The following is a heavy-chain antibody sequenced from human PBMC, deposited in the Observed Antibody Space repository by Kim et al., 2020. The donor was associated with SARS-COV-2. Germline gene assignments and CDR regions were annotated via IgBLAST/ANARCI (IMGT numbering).Heavy chain of an antibody. CDR2: IYYSGST. J-gene: IGHJ4*02. CDR1: GGSVSSGSYY. CDR3: ARGGARRDY. D-gene: IGHD1-26*01. V-gene: IGHV4-61*01. Sequence: SETLSLTCTVSGGSVSSGSYYWSWIRQPPGKGLEWIGYIYYSGSTNYNPSLKSRVTISVDTSKNQFSLKLSSVTAADTAVYYCARGGARRDYWGQGTLVT.